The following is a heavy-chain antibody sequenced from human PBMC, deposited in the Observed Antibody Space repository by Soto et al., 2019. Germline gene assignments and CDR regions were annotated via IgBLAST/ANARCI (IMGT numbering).Heavy chain of an antibody. CDR3: ARERLSGSYLFDY. CDR1: GYSIRSGYF. CDR2: MYHSGST. Sequence: ASETLSLTCAVSGYSIRSGYFWGWIRQPPGKGLEWIGSMYHSGSTNYNPSLKSRVTISVDKSKNQFSLKLSSVTAADTAVYYCARERLSGSYLFDYWGQGTLVTVSS. V-gene: IGHV4-38-2*02. J-gene: IGHJ4*02. D-gene: IGHD1-26*01.